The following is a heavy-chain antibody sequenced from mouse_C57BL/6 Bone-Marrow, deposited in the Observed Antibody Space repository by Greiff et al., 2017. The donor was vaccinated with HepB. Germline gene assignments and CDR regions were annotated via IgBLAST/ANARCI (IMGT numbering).Heavy chain of an antibody. J-gene: IGHJ3*01. V-gene: IGHV7-3*01. CDR3: ARWGLRRGWFAY. CDR1: GFTFTDYY. Sequence: EVKLVESGGGLVQPGGSLSLSCAASGFTFTDYYMSWVRQPPGKALEWLGFISHKANGYTTEYSASVKGQFTISRDKSQSILYLQMNALKAKNSSTYYCARWGLRRGWFAYWGQGTLVTVSA. D-gene: IGHD2-4*01. CDR2: ISHKANGYTT.